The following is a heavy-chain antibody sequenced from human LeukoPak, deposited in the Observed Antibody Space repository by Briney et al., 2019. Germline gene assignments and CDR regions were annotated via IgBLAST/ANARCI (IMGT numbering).Heavy chain of an antibody. CDR3: ASPLGGSGSYYS. J-gene: IGHJ4*02. CDR1: GYTFTSYA. D-gene: IGHD3-10*01. Sequence: ASVEVSCKASGYTFTSYAMHWVRQAPGQRLEWMGWINAGNGNTKYSQKFQGRVTITRDTSASTAYMELSSLRSEDTAVYYCASPLGGSGSYYSWGQGTLVTVSS. CDR2: INAGNGNT. V-gene: IGHV1-3*01.